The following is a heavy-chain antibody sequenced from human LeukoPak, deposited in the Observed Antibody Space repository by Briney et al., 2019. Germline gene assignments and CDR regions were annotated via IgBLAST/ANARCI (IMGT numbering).Heavy chain of an antibody. CDR3: ARDKEPGGLYYDILTGYYNGYYGMDV. CDR2: ISSSGSTI. D-gene: IGHD3-9*01. J-gene: IGHJ6*02. CDR1: GFTFSSYE. V-gene: IGHV3-48*03. Sequence: GGSLRLSCAASGFTFSSYEMNWVRQAPGKGLEWVSYISSSGSTIYYADSVKGRFTISRDNAKNSLYLQMNSLRAEDTAVYYCARDKEPGGLYYDILTGYYNGYYGMDVWGQGTTVTVSS.